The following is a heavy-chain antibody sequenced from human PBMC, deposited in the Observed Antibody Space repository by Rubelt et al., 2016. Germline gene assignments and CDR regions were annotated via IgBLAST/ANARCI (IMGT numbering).Heavy chain of an antibody. D-gene: IGHD3-10*01. CDR1: GYTFTSYG. CDR2: ISAYSGNT. CDR3: ARDPLPVRGVIMTPTH. J-gene: IGHJ4*02. V-gene: IGHV1-18*01. Sequence: QVQLVQSGAEVKKPGASAKVSCKASGYTFTSYGISWVRQAPGQGLEWMGWISAYSGNTNYAQKLQGRVPRTTDTSTSTAYMELRSLRSDDTAVYYCARDPLPVRGVIMTPTHWGQGTLVTVSS.